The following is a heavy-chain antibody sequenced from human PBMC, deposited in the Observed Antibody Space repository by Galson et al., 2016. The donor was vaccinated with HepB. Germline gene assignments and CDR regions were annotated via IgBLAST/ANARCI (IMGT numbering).Heavy chain of an antibody. J-gene: IGHJ4*02. Sequence: SVKVSCKASGYTFTSYGVTWVRQAPGQRLEWMGWINAGNGNTKYSQKFQGRVTITRDTSASTAYMELSSLRSEDTAVYYCARGRKWELRIGVYWGQGTLVTVSS. CDR2: INAGNGNT. D-gene: IGHD1-26*01. CDR1: GYTFTSYG. CDR3: ARGRKWELRIGVY. V-gene: IGHV1-3*01.